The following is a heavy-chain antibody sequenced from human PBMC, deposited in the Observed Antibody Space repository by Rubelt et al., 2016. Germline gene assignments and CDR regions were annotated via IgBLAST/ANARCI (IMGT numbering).Heavy chain of an antibody. V-gene: IGHV1-68*02. CDR1: GYTFTYCS. J-gene: IGHJ5*02. D-gene: IGHD6-13*01. CDR2: ITLYHGNT. CDR3: ARMRGPYSSSGGEFDP. Sequence: QVQLGQSEAEVKKPGASVKVSCKASGYTFTYCSLHWLQQAPGQGLERMRWITLYHGNTNYAKKFQGRVTITREMSLRTAYIGLSSRRSEDTAVYYGARMRGPYSSSGGEFDPWGQGTLVTVSS.